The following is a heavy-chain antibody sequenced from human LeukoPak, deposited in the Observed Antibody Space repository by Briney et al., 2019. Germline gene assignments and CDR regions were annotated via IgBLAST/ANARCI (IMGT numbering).Heavy chain of an antibody. V-gene: IGHV1-18*01. CDR2: ISGYNGNK. Sequence: SVKVSCKASGYTFISYGMSWVGQAPGQGGEGMGWISGYNGNKKFAQKYQGRVIINTDTKTRKDYIEQRSQRYDDTAIYYCARHPARAFMTGYYNYMDVWGKGTTVTVSS. J-gene: IGHJ6*03. D-gene: IGHD3-10*01. CDR1: GYTFISYG. CDR3: ARHPARAFMTGYYNYMDV.